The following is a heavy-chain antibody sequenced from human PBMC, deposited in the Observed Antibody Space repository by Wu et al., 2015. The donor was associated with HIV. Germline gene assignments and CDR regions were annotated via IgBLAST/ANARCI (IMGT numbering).Heavy chain of an antibody. V-gene: IGHV1-8*01. J-gene: IGHJ4*02. CDR1: GYTFTSYD. CDR3: ARGEAVANGWDY. Sequence: QVQLVQSGAEVKKPGASVKVSCKASGYTFTSYDINWVRQATGQGLEWMGWMNPNSGNTGYAQKFQGRATMTRNTSISTAYMDLSSLRSEDTAVYYCARGEAVANGWDYWGQGTLVTVSS. D-gene: IGHD6-19*01. CDR2: MNPNSGNT.